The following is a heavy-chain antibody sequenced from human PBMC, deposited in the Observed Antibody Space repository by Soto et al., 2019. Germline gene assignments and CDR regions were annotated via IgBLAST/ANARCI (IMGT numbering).Heavy chain of an antibody. V-gene: IGHV2-5*02. CDR1: GFSLSTSGVG. J-gene: IGHJ4*02. CDR2: IYWDDDK. D-gene: IGHD3-10*01. CDR3: AHRRITMVRSYYFDY. Sequence: QITLKESGPTLVKPTQTLTLTCTFSGFSLSTSGVGVGWIRQPPGKALEWLALIYWDDDKRYTPSLRSRLTITKDTSKNQVVLTMTKMGPVDTATYYCAHRRITMVRSYYFDYWGQGTLVTVSS.